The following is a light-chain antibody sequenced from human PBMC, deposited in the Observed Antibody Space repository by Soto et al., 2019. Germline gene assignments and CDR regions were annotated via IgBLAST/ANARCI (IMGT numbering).Light chain of an antibody. CDR1: SSDVGFYNY. Sequence: QSALTQPASVSGSPGQSITISCTGTSSDVGFYNYVSWYQQHPGKAPKLIIYDVTDRPSGVSNRFSGSKSGNTASLTISGLQAEDEAVYYCSSYTDSRTPRFGGGTQLTVL. V-gene: IGLV2-14*03. CDR2: DVT. J-gene: IGLJ2*01. CDR3: SSYTDSRTPR.